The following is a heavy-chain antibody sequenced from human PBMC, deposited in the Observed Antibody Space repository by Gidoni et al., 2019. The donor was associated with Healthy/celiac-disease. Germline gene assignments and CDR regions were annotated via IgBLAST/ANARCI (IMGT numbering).Heavy chain of an antibody. CDR2: INHSGST. Sequence: QVQLQQWGAGLLKPSGTLSLTCAVYGGSFIGSYGSWIRQPPGKGLEWIGEINHSGSTKYNPSLKSRVTISVDTSKNQFSRKLSSVTAADTAVYYCARGRDVVVVAATAFWFDPWGQGTLVTVSS. V-gene: IGHV4-34*01. J-gene: IGHJ5*02. D-gene: IGHD2-15*01. CDR1: GGSFIGSY. CDR3: ARGRDVVVVAATAFWFDP.